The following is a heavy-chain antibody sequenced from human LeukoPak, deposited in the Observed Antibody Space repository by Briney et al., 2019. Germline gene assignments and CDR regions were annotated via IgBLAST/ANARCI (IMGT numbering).Heavy chain of an antibody. CDR2: ISTTGGTI. D-gene: IGHD4-17*01. J-gene: IGHJ4*02. CDR1: GFTFSGQE. Sequence: GGSLRLSCVASGFTFSGQEMNWVRQAPGKGLEWLSHISTTGGTIYYADSAKGRFTISRDNSKNSLYLQMNSLRTEDTAIYYCARNDVYGDSLPYYWGQGTLVTVSS. V-gene: IGHV3-48*03. CDR3: ARNDVYGDSLPYY.